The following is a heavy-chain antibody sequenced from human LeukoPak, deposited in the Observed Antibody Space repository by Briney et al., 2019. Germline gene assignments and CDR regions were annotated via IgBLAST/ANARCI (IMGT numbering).Heavy chain of an antibody. D-gene: IGHD2-15*01. CDR1: GFAFGIYA. V-gene: IGHV3-23*01. Sequence: GGSLRLSCAASGFAFGIYAMSWVRQAPGKGLEWVSGVSGNSGSTYYADSVKGRFTISRDNSKNTLYLQMNSLRAEDTAVYYCAKGGTLYCSGGSCYWNWFDPWGQGTLVTVSS. J-gene: IGHJ5*02. CDR3: AKGGTLYCSGGSCYWNWFDP. CDR2: VSGNSGST.